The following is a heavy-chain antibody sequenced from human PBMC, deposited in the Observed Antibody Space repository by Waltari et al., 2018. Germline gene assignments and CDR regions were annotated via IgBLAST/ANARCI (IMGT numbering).Heavy chain of an antibody. CDR1: GFTFSNHW. CDR2: VDNTGSTQ. CDR3: ARDYWYFDL. V-gene: IGHV3-74*01. Sequence: EQLVQSGGGLVRPGGSLERSCEGSGFTFSNHWMHWVRQAPGKGLEWVSRVDNTGSTQDYADSVKGRFTMSRNNAANAIYLRMNSLRDEDTAIYFCARDYWYFDLWGHGTLVSVSS. J-gene: IGHJ2*01.